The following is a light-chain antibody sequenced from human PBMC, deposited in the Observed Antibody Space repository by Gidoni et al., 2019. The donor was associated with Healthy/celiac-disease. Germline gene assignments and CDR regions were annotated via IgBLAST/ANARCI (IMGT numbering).Light chain of an antibody. Sequence: QSALTQPASVSGSPGQSITISCPGTSSDVGGYNYVSWYQQHPGKAPKLMIYEVSNRPSGVPDRFSGSKSGNTASLTISGLQAEDEADYYCSSYTSSSTPVFGGGTKLTVL. V-gene: IGLV2-14*01. CDR2: EVS. CDR1: SSDVGGYNY. CDR3: SSYTSSSTPV. J-gene: IGLJ2*01.